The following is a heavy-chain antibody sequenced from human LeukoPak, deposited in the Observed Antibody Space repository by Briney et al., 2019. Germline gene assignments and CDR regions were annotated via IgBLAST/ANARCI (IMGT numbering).Heavy chain of an antibody. D-gene: IGHD2-15*01. V-gene: IGHV3-7*01. CDR2: RKQEGSEK. J-gene: IGHJ4*02. Sequence: GGSLRLSCAASGFTFSGYWVSWVRQAPGKGREWVATRKQEGSEKTYVDSVEGRFTTSRDNAKSSLFLQMDSLRAEDTAVYYCARFGMDAAIAYGGQGTLVTPPS. CDR3: ARFGMDAAIAY. CDR1: GFTFSGYW.